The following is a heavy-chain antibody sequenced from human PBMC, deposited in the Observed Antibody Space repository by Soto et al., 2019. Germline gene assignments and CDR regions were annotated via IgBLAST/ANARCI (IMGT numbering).Heavy chain of an antibody. J-gene: IGHJ5*02. V-gene: IGHV1-69*02. Sequence: QVQLVQSGAEVKKPGSSVKVSCKASGGTFSSYTISWVRQAPGQGLEWMGRIIPILGIANYAQKFQGRVTITADKSTSTAYMELSSLRSEDTAVYYCARGAATTGWFDPWGQRTLVTVSS. D-gene: IGHD1-1*01. CDR1: GGTFSSYT. CDR2: IIPILGIA. CDR3: ARGAATTGWFDP.